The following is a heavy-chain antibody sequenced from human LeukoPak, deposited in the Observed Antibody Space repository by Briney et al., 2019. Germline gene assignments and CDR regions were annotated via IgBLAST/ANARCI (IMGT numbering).Heavy chain of an antibody. V-gene: IGHV3-48*04. CDR3: VRRGLIETEYLER. Sequence: GGSLRLSCVASGFTFSTFSMNWVRQAPGKGPEWVSYISTSSSTTYYADSVKGRFTISRDNAKNSLHLQMNSLRAEDTAVYYCVRRGLIETEYLERWGQGTQVIVSS. CDR1: GFTFSTFS. D-gene: IGHD3-10*01. J-gene: IGHJ1*01. CDR2: ISTSSSTT.